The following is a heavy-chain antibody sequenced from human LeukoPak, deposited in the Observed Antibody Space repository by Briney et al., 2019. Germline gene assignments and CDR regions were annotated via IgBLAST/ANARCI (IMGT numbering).Heavy chain of an antibody. Sequence: PSETLSLTCTVSGGSISSSSYYWGWIRQPPGKGLEWIGSIYYSRSTYYNPSLKSRVTISVDTSKNQFSLKLSSVTAADTAVYYCARAILIAAAGTGWFDPWGQGTLVTVSS. J-gene: IGHJ5*02. V-gene: IGHV4-39*07. CDR3: ARAILIAAAGTGWFDP. CDR2: IYYSRST. D-gene: IGHD6-13*01. CDR1: GGSISSSSYY.